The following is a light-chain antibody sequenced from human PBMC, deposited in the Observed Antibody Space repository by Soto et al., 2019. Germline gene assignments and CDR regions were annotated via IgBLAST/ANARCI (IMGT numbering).Light chain of an antibody. Sequence: QSVLTQPPSVSGAPGQRVTISCTGSSSNIGAGYDVHWYQQLPGAAPKVLIYDNNNRPSGVPDRFSGSKSGTSASLAITGLQAEDEADYYCQSYDSSLSGYVFGTGTKVTVL. CDR3: QSYDSSLSGYV. CDR2: DNN. V-gene: IGLV1-40*01. CDR1: SSNIGAGYD. J-gene: IGLJ1*01.